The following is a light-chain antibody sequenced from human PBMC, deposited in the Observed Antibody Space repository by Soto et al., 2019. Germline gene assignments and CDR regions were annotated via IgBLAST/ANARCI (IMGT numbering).Light chain of an antibody. J-gene: IGKJ5*01. V-gene: IGKV3-15*01. Sequence: EILLTQSPGTLSLSPGERATLSCRASQTVRNNYLAWYQQKPGQAPRLLIYAASTRATGIPVRFSGSGSGTEFALTISSLQSEDFAVYYCQQYNNWPITFGQGTRLEIK. CDR2: AAS. CDR1: QTVRNN. CDR3: QQYNNWPIT.